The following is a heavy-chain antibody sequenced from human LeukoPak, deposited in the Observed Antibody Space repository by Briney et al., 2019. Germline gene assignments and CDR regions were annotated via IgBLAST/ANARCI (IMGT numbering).Heavy chain of an antibody. D-gene: IGHD1-26*01. Sequence: GASVKVSCKASAYTFTGYYIHWVRQAPGQGLEWMGWINPNSGGTNYAQRFQGRVTMTRDTSVSTAYMELSRLTSDDTAIYYCATLVGDISLFTGLWGQGTLVTVSS. J-gene: IGHJ4*02. CDR1: AYTFTGYY. CDR2: INPNSGGT. CDR3: ATLVGDISLFTGL. V-gene: IGHV1-2*02.